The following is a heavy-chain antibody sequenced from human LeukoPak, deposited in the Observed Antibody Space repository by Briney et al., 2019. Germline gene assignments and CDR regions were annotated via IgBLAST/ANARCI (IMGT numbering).Heavy chain of an antibody. CDR1: GGSISSYY. CDR2: IYYSGST. V-gene: IGHV4-59*08. J-gene: IGHJ6*02. Sequence: PSETLSLTCTVSGGSISSYYWSWIRQPPGKGLEWIGYIYYSGSTNYNPSYYNPSLKSRVTISVDTSKNQFSLKLSSVTAADTAVYYCARQSDYYGMDVWGQGTTVTVSS. CDR3: ARQSDYYGMDV.